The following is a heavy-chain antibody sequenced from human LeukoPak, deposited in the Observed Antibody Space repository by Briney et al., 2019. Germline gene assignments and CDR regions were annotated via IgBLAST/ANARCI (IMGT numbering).Heavy chain of an antibody. Sequence: SETLSLTCTVSGYSISSGYYWGWIRQPPGKGLEWIGSVYHSGSTYYNPSLKSRVTISVDTSKNQFSLRLSSVTAADTAVYYCARAGAYSNYVVGLGGWFDPWGQGTLVTVSS. D-gene: IGHD4-11*01. V-gene: IGHV4-38-2*02. CDR3: ARAGAYSNYVVGLGGWFDP. CDR1: GYSISSGYY. CDR2: VYHSGST. J-gene: IGHJ5*02.